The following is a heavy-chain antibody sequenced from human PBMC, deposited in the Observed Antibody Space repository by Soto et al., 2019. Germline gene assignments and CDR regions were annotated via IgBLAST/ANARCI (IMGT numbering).Heavy chain of an antibody. Sequence: QVQLVESGGGVVQPGRSLRLSCAASGFTFSSYGMHWVRQPPGRGRGGVAVISYDGSNNYYADSVKGRFTISRDNSKNTLYLQMNSLRAEDTAVYYCAKDVYSSGPTGFDYWGQGTLVTVSS. D-gene: IGHD6-19*01. CDR2: ISYDGSNN. J-gene: IGHJ4*02. CDR3: AKDVYSSGPTGFDY. CDR1: GFTFSSYG. V-gene: IGHV3-30*18.